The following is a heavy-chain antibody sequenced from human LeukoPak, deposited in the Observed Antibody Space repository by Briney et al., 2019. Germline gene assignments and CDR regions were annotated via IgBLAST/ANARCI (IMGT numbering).Heavy chain of an antibody. CDR3: ARHLASSSGRYYYSYMDV. J-gene: IGHJ6*03. D-gene: IGHD6-6*01. Sequence: SETLSLTCSVSGDSISSSRYYWGWIRHPPGKGLEWIGNIYYSGNTYYNPSLKSRVTLSVDTSNNQFSLRLSSVTAADTAVYYCARHLASSSGRYYYSYMDVWGKGTTVTVSS. V-gene: IGHV4-39*01. CDR2: IYYSGNT. CDR1: GDSISSSRYY.